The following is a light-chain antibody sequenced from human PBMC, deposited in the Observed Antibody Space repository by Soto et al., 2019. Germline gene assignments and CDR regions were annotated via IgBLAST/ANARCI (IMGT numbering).Light chain of an antibody. Sequence: QSALTQPAYVSGSPGQSITISCVGTSSDIGDYNYVSWYQQHPGKVPKVIIYDVSNRPSGVSYRFSATKSGNTASLTISGLQAEDEADYYCCSYTRSGTLIFGTGTKLTVL. CDR3: CSYTRSGTLI. CDR1: SSDIGDYNY. V-gene: IGLV2-14*01. J-gene: IGLJ1*01. CDR2: DVS.